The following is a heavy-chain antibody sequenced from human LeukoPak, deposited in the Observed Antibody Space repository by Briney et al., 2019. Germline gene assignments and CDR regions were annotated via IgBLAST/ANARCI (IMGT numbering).Heavy chain of an antibody. CDR1: GGSISSYY. CDR3: ARSDTWYNFDY. V-gene: IGHV4-59*01. J-gene: IGHJ4*02. D-gene: IGHD6-13*01. CDR2: IYYSGSGST. Sequence: SKTLSLTCTVSGGSISSYYWSWIRQPPGKGLEWIGYIYYSGSGSTNYNPSLKSRVTISVDTSKNQFSLRLNSVTAADTAMYYCARSDTWYNFDYWGQGTLVTVSS.